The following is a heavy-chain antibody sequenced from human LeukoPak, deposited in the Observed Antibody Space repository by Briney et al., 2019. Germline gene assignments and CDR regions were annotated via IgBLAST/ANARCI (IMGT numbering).Heavy chain of an antibody. D-gene: IGHD2-2*01. CDR2: ISGSATSA. V-gene: IGHV3-23*01. Sequence: GGSLRLSCAASAFTFSTYAMSWVRQAPGEGLEWVAVISGSATSAYYADSVEGRFTISRDNSKNTLYLHMNSLRVDDTAVYYCAREVGQLDYWGQGTLVTVSS. CDR1: AFTFSTYA. CDR3: AREVGQLDY. J-gene: IGHJ4*02.